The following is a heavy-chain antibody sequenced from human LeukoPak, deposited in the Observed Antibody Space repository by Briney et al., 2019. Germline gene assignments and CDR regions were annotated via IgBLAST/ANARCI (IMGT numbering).Heavy chain of an antibody. CDR3: AKCYYDGRDSAFGD. D-gene: IGHD1-26*01. Sequence: PGGSLRLSCAASGFTLEGFGMHWARQAPGKGLEWVAFIRYDESQKLYIDSVKGRFSISRDTSKNVLYLQMNSLRAGDTAVYYCAKCYYDGRDSAFGDWGQGTPVTVSS. J-gene: IGHJ4*02. V-gene: IGHV3-30*02. CDR1: GFTLEGFG. CDR2: IRYDESQK.